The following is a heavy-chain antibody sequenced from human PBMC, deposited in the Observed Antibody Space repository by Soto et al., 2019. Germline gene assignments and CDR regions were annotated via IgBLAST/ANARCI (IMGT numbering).Heavy chain of an antibody. CDR3: ASRDPGTSVDY. CDR2: IYRTGGT. Sequence: SETLSLTCAVSGGSFTSNNWWTWVRQPPGQGLEWIGEIYRTGGTNYNPSLKSRVTISLDKSENQFSLKVTSLTAADTAVYYCASRDPGTSVDYWGQGTLVTVPQ. CDR1: GGSFTSNNW. J-gene: IGHJ4*02. V-gene: IGHV4-4*02. D-gene: IGHD1-7*01.